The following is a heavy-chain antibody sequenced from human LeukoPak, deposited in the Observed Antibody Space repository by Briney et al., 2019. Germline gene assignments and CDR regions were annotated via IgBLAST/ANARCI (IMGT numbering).Heavy chain of an antibody. Sequence: ASVKVSCKASGYTFTSYYMHWVRQAPGQGLEWMGIINPSGGSTSYAQKFQGRVTMTRDMSTSTVYMELSSLRSEDTAVYYCASQEGPLDGALDYWGQGTLVTVSS. D-gene: IGHD3/OR15-3a*01. J-gene: IGHJ4*02. CDR2: INPSGGST. CDR1: GYTFTSYY. V-gene: IGHV1-46*01. CDR3: ASQEGPLDGALDY.